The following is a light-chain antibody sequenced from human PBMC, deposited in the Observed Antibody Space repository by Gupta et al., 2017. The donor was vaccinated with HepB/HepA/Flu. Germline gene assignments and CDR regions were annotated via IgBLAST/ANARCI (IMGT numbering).Light chain of an antibody. CDR3: ATWDDSLSGYV. CDR1: SSNIGSNY. Sequence: QSVLTQPPSASGTPGQRVTISCSGSSSNIGSNYVYWYQQFPGTAPKLLIYRNNQRPSGVPDRFSGSKSGTLASLAISGLRSDDEADYYCATWDDSLSGYVFGNGTNVTVL. V-gene: IGLV1-47*01. J-gene: IGLJ1*01. CDR2: RNN.